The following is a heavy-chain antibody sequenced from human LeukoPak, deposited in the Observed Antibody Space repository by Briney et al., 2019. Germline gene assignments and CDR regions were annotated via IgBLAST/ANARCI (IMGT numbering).Heavy chain of an antibody. CDR2: MNPESGNT. V-gene: IGHV1-8*01. J-gene: IGHJ4*02. D-gene: IGHD1-1*01. CDR1: GYTFTSHH. CDR3: ARGRPTNLNGIY. Sequence: GASVKVSCKASGYTFTSHHSNWVRQATGRGFEGMGWMNPESGNTNYAQRFQGRVTMTWDTSINTAYMELSSLRSDDTAMYYCARGRPTNLNGIYWGQGTLVTVSS.